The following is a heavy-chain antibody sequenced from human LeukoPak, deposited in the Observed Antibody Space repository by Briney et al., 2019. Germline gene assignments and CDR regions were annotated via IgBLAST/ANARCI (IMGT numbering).Heavy chain of an antibody. D-gene: IGHD3-10*01. CDR1: GGSISSYY. V-gene: IGHV4-59*12. J-gene: IGHJ4*02. CDR2: IYYTGST. CDR3: ARDLSGGISMLRGVND. Sequence: SETLSLTCTVSGGSISSYYWSWIRQSPGKGLEWIGDIYYTGSTNYSPSLQRRLTMSVDTSRDQFSLHLNSVTPEDTALYYCARDLSGGISMLRGVNDWGQGTQVTVSS.